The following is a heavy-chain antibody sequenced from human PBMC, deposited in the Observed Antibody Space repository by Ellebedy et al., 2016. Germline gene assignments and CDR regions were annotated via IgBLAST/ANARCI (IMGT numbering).Heavy chain of an antibody. V-gene: IGHV3-9*01. Sequence: SLKISXAGPGFSFNYYALHWVRQAPGKGLEWVSGISWDSAVIGYGGSVKGRFTISKDSAKNYLYLQMNSLRPEDTAFYYCAKGTMDYFYNWGQGTLVTVSS. J-gene: IGHJ4*02. CDR3: AKGTMDYFYN. CDR2: ISWDSAVI. D-gene: IGHD4/OR15-4a*01. CDR1: GFSFNYYA.